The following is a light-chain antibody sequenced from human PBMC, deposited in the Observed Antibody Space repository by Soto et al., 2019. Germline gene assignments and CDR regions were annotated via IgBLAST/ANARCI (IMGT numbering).Light chain of an antibody. Sequence: EIVLTQSPGTLSLSPGERATLSCRTSHSVSSSYLAWYQQKPGQAPRLLIYAASTRATGIPDRFSGSGSGTDFTLTISRLEPEDFALYYCQQYGNSPPYTFGQGTKVDIK. V-gene: IGKV3-20*01. J-gene: IGKJ2*01. CDR2: AAS. CDR1: HSVSSSY. CDR3: QQYGNSPPYT.